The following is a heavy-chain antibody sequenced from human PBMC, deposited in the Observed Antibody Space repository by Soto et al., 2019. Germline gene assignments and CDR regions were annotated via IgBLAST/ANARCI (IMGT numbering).Heavy chain of an antibody. V-gene: IGHV1-18*04. J-gene: IGHJ3*02. CDR2: ISANDGNT. Sequence: GASVRVSCKASGSTFTSYYMHWVRQAPGQGLEWMGIISANDGNTNYAQKFQGRVTMTTDTSTSTAYMELRSLRSDDTAVYYCAREMAFWSGYYHDAFDIWGQGTMVTVSS. D-gene: IGHD3-3*01. CDR3: AREMAFWSGYYHDAFDI. CDR1: GSTFTSYY.